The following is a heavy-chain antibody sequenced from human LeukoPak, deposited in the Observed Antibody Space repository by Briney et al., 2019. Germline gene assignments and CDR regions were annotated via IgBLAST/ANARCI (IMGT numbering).Heavy chain of an antibody. CDR3: ARDYGGSSPFDY. CDR1: GFTFSIYT. D-gene: IGHD4-23*01. J-gene: IGHJ4*02. CDR2: ISSSGSDI. Sequence: QPGGSLRLSCAASGFTFSIYTMNWVRQAPGKGLEWVSYISSSGSDIYYADSVKGRFTISRDNAKNSLYLHMNSLRAEDTAVYYCARDYGGSSPFDYWGQGTLVTVSS. V-gene: IGHV3-48*04.